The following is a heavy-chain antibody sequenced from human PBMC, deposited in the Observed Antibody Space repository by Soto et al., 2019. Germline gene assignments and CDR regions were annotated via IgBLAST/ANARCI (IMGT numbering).Heavy chain of an antibody. Sequence: QVQLVQSGAEVKKPGASVKVSCKASGYTFTSYYMHWVRQAPGQGLEWMGIINPSGGSTSYAQKFQGRVTMTRDTSTSTVYMELSSLRSEDTAVYYCASELGYCSGGSCYPIDYWGQGTLVTVSS. J-gene: IGHJ4*02. V-gene: IGHV1-46*01. CDR1: GYTFTSYY. D-gene: IGHD2-15*01. CDR2: INPSGGST. CDR3: ASELGYCSGGSCYPIDY.